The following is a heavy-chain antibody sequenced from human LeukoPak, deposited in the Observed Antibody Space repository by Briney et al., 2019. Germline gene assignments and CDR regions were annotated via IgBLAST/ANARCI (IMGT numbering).Heavy chain of an antibody. D-gene: IGHD3-10*01. CDR3: ARSYGSGAIDY. J-gene: IGHJ4*02. CDR2: IYYIGST. CDR1: GGSISSYY. V-gene: IGHV4-59*01. Sequence: SETLSLTCTVSGGSISSYYWSWIRQPPGKGLEWIGYIYYIGSTNYNPSLKSRVTISVDTSKNQFSLKLSSVTAADTAVYYCARSYGSGAIDYWGQGTLVTVSS.